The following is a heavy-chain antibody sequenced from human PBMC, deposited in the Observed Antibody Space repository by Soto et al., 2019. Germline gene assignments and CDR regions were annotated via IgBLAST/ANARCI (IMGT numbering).Heavy chain of an antibody. V-gene: IGHV4-59*08. CDR2: IYYTGST. CDR3: ARLGRWLQALDS. Sequence: QVQLQESGPGLVKPSETLCLTCTVSGGSISDYYWSWIRQPPGKGLEWVGYIYYTGSTTYNPSLKSRLTLSVDTSKNQFSLKLRSVSAADTAVYYCARLGRWLQALDSWGQGTLVTVSS. CDR1: GGSISDYY. J-gene: IGHJ4*02. D-gene: IGHD5-12*01.